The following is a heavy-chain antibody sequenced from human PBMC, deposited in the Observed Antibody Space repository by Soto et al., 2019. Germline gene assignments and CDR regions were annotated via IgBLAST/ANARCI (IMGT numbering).Heavy chain of an antibody. CDR3: ARDRLITYGAKIAPDH. D-gene: IGHD1-20*01. CDR1: GFTFSDFG. Sequence: QVQLVESGGGVIQHGRSLRLSCKASGFTFSDFGMHWVRQAPGKGLEWVSAIWYDGSYQYYADSVRGRFTTSRDNSNNTLLLEMNSLRVEDTAVYYCARDRLITYGAKIAPDHWGQGALVIVSS. V-gene: IGHV3-33*01. CDR2: IWYDGSYQ. J-gene: IGHJ5*02.